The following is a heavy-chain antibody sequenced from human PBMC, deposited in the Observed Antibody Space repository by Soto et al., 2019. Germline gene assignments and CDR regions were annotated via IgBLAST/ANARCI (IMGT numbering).Heavy chain of an antibody. Sequence: EVQLVESGGGLVQPGGSLRLSCGASGFSFSDYRMHWVRQAPGKRLVWGARINGEGSMTGYADSEKGRCTVSRDNADNALFLQMSSLRAEVTAVYYCAREGYRKYDLYYLYMNAWGKGTTVPASS. V-gene: IGHV3-74*01. J-gene: IGHJ6*03. CDR1: GFSFSDYR. CDR2: INGEGSMT. D-gene: IGHD4-4*01. CDR3: AREGYRKYDLYYLYMNA.